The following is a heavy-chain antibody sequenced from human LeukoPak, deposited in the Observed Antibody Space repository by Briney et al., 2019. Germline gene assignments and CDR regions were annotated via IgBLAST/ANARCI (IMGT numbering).Heavy chain of an antibody. CDR2: IYSGGST. V-gene: IGHV3-53*01. Sequence: PGGSLRLSCAASGFSVRSNYMSSVRQAPGKGLEWVSVIYSGGSTYYADSVKGRFTISRHNSKNTLYLQMNSLRAEDTAVYYCARDLGRGFDYWGQGTLVTVSS. CDR3: ARDLGRGFDY. D-gene: IGHD3-10*01. J-gene: IGHJ4*02. CDR1: GFSVRSNY.